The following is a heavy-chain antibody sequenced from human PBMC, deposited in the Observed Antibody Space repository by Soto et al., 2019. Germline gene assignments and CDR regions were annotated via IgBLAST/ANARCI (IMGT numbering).Heavy chain of an antibody. Sequence: PSQTLSLTCXISGDSVSSNSAAWNWIRQSPSRGLGWLGRTYYRSKWYNDYAVSVKSRITINPDTSKNQFSLQLNSVTPEDTAVYYCARGKKEQLGYYYGMDVWGQGTTVTVSS. CDR3: ARGKKEQLGYYYGMDV. CDR2: TYYRSKWYN. CDR1: GDSVSSNSAA. D-gene: IGHD6-13*01. J-gene: IGHJ6*02. V-gene: IGHV6-1*01.